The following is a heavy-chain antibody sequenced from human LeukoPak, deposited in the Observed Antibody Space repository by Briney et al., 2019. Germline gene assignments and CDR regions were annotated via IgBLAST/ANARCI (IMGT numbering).Heavy chain of an antibody. CDR3: ARGSGVSGSYYKRALDY. J-gene: IGHJ4*02. Sequence: SETLSLTCAVYGGSFSGYYWSWIRQPPGKGLEWIGEINHSGSTNYNPSLKSRVTISVDTSKNQFSLKLSSVTAADTAVYYCARGSGVSGSYYKRALDYWGQGTLVTVSS. V-gene: IGHV4-34*01. CDR1: GGSFSGYY. D-gene: IGHD3-10*01. CDR2: INHSGST.